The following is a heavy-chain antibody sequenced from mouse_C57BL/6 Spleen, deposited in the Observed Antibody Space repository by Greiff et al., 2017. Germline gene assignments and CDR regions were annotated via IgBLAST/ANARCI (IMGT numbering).Heavy chain of an antibody. CDR1: GYAFSSYW. Sequence: QVQLQQSGAELVKPGASVKISCKASGYAFSSYWMNWVKQRPGKGLEWIGQIYPGDGDTNYNGKFKGKATLTADKSSSTAYMQLSSLTSEDSAVYFCARFYYGSSYGYWGQGTTLTVSS. V-gene: IGHV1-80*01. D-gene: IGHD1-1*01. CDR3: ARFYYGSSYGY. J-gene: IGHJ2*01. CDR2: IYPGDGDT.